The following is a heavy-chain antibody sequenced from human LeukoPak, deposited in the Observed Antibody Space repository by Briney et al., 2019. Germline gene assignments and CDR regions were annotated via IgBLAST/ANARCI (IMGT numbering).Heavy chain of an antibody. V-gene: IGHV3-7*01. D-gene: IGHD3-10*01. CDR3: ARDRMWGVESEDY. CDR2: INKDGSQK. J-gene: IGHJ4*02. Sequence: PGGSLRLSCAASGFTFTWFWMTWVRQAPGKGLEWVGPINKDGSQKYYLDSVKGRFTISRDNAKNSLYLQMSSLRVEDTAVYYCARDRMWGVESEDYWGQGTLVTVSS. CDR1: GFTFTWFW.